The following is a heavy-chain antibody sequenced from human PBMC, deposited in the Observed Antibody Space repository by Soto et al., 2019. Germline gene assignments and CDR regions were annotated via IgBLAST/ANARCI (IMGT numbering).Heavy chain of an antibody. J-gene: IGHJ6*02. CDR1: GGSIISGGYY. CDR2: IYYSGST. Sequence: SETLSLTCAFSGGSIISGGYYWSWIRQHPGKGLEWIGYIYYSGSTYYNPSLKSRVTISVDTSKNQFSLKLSSVTAADTAVYSCAREIRGGRGMDVWGQGTTVT. V-gene: IGHV4-31*11. CDR3: AREIRGGRGMDV. D-gene: IGHD3-10*01.